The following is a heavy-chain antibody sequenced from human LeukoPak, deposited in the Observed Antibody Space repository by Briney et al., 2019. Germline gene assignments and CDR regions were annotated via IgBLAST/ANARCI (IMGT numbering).Heavy chain of an antibody. D-gene: IGHD3-22*01. CDR1: GFTVSSNY. CDR2: IYSGGST. J-gene: IGHJ4*02. CDR3: ARSYDSSGYTHY. Sequence: AGGSLRLSCAASGFTVSSNYMSWVRQAPGKGLEWVSVIYSGGSTYYADSVKGRFTISRDNSKNTLYLQMNSLRAEDTAVYYCARSYDSSGYTHYWGQGTLVTVSS. V-gene: IGHV3-53*01.